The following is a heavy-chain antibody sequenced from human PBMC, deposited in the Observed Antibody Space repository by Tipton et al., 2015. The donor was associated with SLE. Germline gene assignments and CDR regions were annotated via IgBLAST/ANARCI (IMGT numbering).Heavy chain of an antibody. Sequence: TLSLTCTVSGGSISSYYWSWIRQPPGKGLQWIGYIYYSGSTNYNPSLKSRVTISVDTSKKQFSLKLSSVTAADMAVYYCARDRTGGAGFDYWGQGTLVTVSS. J-gene: IGHJ4*02. CDR2: IYYSGST. CDR1: GGSISSYY. D-gene: IGHD1-1*01. V-gene: IGHV4-59*01. CDR3: ARDRTGGAGFDY.